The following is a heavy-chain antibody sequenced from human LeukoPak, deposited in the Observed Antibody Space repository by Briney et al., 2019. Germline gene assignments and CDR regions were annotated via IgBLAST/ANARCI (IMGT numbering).Heavy chain of an antibody. CDR2: IYHSGST. CDR1: GGSISTYY. CDR3: AREASSSWGVLWFDY. V-gene: IGHV4-59*06. D-gene: IGHD6-13*01. J-gene: IGHJ4*02. Sequence: SETLSLTCTVSGGSISTYYWSWIRQPAGKGLEWIGYIYHSGSTYYNPSLKSRVTISVDRSKNQFSLKLSSVTAADTAVYYCAREASSSWGVLWFDYWGQGTLVTVSS.